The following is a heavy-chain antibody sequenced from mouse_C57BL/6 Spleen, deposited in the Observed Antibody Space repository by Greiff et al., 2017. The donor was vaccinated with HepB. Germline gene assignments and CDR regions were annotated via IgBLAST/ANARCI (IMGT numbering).Heavy chain of an antibody. V-gene: IGHV5-4*01. CDR2: ISDGGSYT. J-gene: IGHJ2*01. Sequence: EVQRVESGGGLVKPGGSLKLSCAASGFTFSSYAMSWVRQTPEKRLEWVATISDGGSYTYYPDNVKGRFTISRDNAKNNLYLQMSHLKSEDTAMYYCARDRSFDYWGQGTTLTVSS. CDR1: GFTFSSYA. CDR3: ARDRSFDY.